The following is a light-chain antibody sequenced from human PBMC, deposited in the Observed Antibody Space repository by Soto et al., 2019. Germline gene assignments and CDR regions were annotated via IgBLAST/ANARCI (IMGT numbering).Light chain of an antibody. V-gene: IGKV1-39*01. CDR1: QSISNY. CDR2: AAS. J-gene: IGKJ1*01. CDR3: QQYNSYSWT. Sequence: DIQMTQSPSSLSASVGDRVTITCRASQSISNYLNWYQQKPGKAPKLLIYAASSLQSGVPSRISGSGSGTEFTLTISSLQPDDFATYYCQQYNSYSWTFGQGTKVDIK.